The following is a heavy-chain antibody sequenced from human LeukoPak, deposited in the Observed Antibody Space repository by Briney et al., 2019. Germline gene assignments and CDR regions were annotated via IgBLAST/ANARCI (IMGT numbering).Heavy chain of an antibody. V-gene: IGHV4-30-2*01. CDR1: GGSISSGGFS. Sequence: PSETLSLTCAVSGGSISSGGFSWSWIRQPPGKGLEWIGYIYHSGSTYYNPSLKSRVTISVDRSKNQFSLKLSSVTAADTAVYYCARGYYYYYGMDVWGQGTTVTVSS. CDR2: IYHSGST. CDR3: ARGYYYYYGMDV. J-gene: IGHJ6*02.